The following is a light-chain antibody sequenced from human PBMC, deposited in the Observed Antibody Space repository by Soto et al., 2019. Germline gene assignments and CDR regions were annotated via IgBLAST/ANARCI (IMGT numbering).Light chain of an antibody. CDR3: LQATQWPLT. J-gene: IGKJ4*01. CDR2: KVS. CDR1: QSLVYSDGVTY. Sequence: DVVMTQSPLSLPVTLGQPASISCRSSQSLVYSDGVTYLNWFQQRPGQSPRRLIYKVSNRDSGVPDRFSGSGSGTDFTLKISRVEAEEVGVYYFLQATQWPLTFGGGTKVELK. V-gene: IGKV2-30*01.